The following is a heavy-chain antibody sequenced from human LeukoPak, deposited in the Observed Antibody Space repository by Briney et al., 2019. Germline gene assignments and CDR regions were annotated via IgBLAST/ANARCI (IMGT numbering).Heavy chain of an antibody. Sequence: GESLKISCKGSGYSFSSYWIGWVRQMPGTGLEWMGIIYPGDSDTRYSPSFQGQVTISADKSISTAYLQWSSLKASDTAMYYCARGTATGTVYYYYYMDVWGKGTTVTVSS. J-gene: IGHJ6*03. CDR2: IYPGDSDT. D-gene: IGHD1-1*01. CDR1: GYSFSSYW. CDR3: ARGTATGTVYYYYYMDV. V-gene: IGHV5-51*01.